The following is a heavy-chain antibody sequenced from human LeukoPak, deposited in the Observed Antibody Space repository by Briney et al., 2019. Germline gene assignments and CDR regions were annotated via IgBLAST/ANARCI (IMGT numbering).Heavy chain of an antibody. CDR1: GFTFSTYS. Sequence: GGSLRLSCAASGFTFSTYSMSWVRQAPGKGLEWVSGISGSGGNTYYADSVKGRFTVSRDNSKNMLYLQMNSLRAEDTAVYYCAKDLAVLTVAFDYWGQGTLVTVSS. CDR3: AKDLAVLTVAFDY. CDR2: ISGSGGNT. J-gene: IGHJ4*02. D-gene: IGHD3-16*01. V-gene: IGHV3-23*01.